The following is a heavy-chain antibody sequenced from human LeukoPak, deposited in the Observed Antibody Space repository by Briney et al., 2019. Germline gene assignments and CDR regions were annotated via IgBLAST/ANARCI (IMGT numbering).Heavy chain of an antibody. CDR3: ARVPGIAVAGYYFDY. J-gene: IGHJ4*02. CDR1: GGSISSYY. CDR2: IYYSGST. Sequence: SETLSLTCTVSGGSISSYYWSWIRQHPGKGLEWIGYIYYSGSTNYNPSLKSRVTISVDTSKNQFSLKLSSVTAADTAVYYCARVPGIAVAGYYFDYWGQGTPVTVSS. D-gene: IGHD6-19*01. V-gene: IGHV4-59*01.